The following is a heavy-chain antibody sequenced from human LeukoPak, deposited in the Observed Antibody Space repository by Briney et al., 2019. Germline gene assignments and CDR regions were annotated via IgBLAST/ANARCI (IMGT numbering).Heavy chain of an antibody. CDR2: ISGSGGST. D-gene: IGHD2-2*01. CDR1: GFTFSSYA. V-gene: IGHV3-23*01. J-gene: IGHJ5*02. CDR3: AKDLGCSSTSCYGGLWNWFDP. Sequence: GGSLRLSCAASGFTFSSYAMSWVRQAPGKGLEWVSAISGSGGSTYYVDSVKGRFTISRDNSKNTLYLQMNSLRAEDTAVYYCAKDLGCSSTSCYGGLWNWFDPWGQGTLVTVSS.